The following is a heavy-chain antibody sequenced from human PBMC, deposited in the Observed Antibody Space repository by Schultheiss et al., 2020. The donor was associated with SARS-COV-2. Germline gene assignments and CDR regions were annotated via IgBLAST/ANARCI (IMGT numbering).Heavy chain of an antibody. V-gene: IGHV4-34*01. D-gene: IGHD2-2*01. CDR2: IYHSGST. CDR1: GFSFSDYA. Sequence: GSLRLSCAASGFSFSDYAMNWVRQAPGKGLEWIGEIYHSGSTYYNPSLKSRVTISVDTSKNQFSLKLSSVTAEDTAVYYCARGASTTSSRPGGNWGQGTLVTVSS. CDR3: ARGASTTSSRPGGN. J-gene: IGHJ4*02.